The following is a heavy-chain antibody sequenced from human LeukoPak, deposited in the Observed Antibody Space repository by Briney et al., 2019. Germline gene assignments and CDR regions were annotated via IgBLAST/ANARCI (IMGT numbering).Heavy chain of an antibody. CDR3: ARANYYYGMDV. J-gene: IGHJ6*02. CDR2: INPNSGGT. Sequence: GASVKVSCKASGYTFTSYGISWVRQAPGQGLEWMGRINPNSGGTNYAQKFQGRVTMTRDTSISTAYMELSRLRSDDTAVYYCARANYYYGMDVWGQGTTVTVSS. CDR1: GYTFTSYG. V-gene: IGHV1-2*06.